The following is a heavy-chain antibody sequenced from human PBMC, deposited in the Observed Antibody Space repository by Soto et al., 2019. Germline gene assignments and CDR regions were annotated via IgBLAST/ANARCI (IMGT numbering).Heavy chain of an antibody. Sequence: QVQLVESGGGVVQPGKSLRLSCAASGFSFSSYGMHWVRQAPGKGLEWVAVIWHDGSKNYYADSVKGRFTISRDNSKNTLYLQMNSLRAEDTAVYYCARFSSSWYGKIDYWGQGTLVTVSS. V-gene: IGHV3-33*01. CDR1: GFSFSSYG. CDR3: ARFSSSWYGKIDY. J-gene: IGHJ4*02. CDR2: IWHDGSKN. D-gene: IGHD6-13*01.